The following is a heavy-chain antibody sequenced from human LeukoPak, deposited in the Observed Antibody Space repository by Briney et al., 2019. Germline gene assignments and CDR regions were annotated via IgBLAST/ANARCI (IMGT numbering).Heavy chain of an antibody. CDR2: ISGSGGST. CDR3: AKDARDFDAFDI. CDR1: GFTFSSFA. V-gene: IGHV3-23*01. J-gene: IGHJ3*02. D-gene: IGHD2-21*02. Sequence: PGGSLRLSCAASGFTFSSFAMSWVRQAPGKGLEWVSVISGSGGSTYYVDSVKGRFTISRDNSKNTLYLQMNSLRAEDTAVYYCAKDARDFDAFDIWGQGTMVTVSS.